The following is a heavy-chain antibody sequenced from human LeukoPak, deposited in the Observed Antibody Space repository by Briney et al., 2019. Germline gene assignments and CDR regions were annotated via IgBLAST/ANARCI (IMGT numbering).Heavy chain of an antibody. CDR1: GFTVSSNY. CDR3: ARDSRSIAVAGTNDY. Sequence: GGYLRLSCAASGFTVSSNYMSWVRQAPGKGLEWVSVIYSGGSTYYADSVKGRFTISRDNSKNTLYLQMNSLRAEDTAVYYCARDSRSIAVAGTNDYWGQGTLVTVSS. D-gene: IGHD6-19*01. CDR2: IYSGGST. J-gene: IGHJ4*02. V-gene: IGHV3-53*01.